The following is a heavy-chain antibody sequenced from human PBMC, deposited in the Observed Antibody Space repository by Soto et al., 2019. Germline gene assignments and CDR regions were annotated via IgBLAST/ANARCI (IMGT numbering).Heavy chain of an antibody. J-gene: IGHJ3*01. Sequence: QVQLQESGPGLVKPSGTLSLTCAVSGGSITSNNWWSWVRQPPGKGLEWIGEIYHSRSTNYNPSLMSRVIMSVDKSKNQFSLHLYSVTAADTALYYCARAGDYALAGTFDVWGRGTMVTVSS. D-gene: IGHD4-17*01. CDR3: ARAGDYALAGTFDV. CDR1: GGSITSNNW. CDR2: IYHSRST. V-gene: IGHV4-4*02.